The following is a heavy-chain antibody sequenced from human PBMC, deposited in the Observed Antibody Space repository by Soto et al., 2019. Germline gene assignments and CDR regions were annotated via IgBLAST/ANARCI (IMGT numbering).Heavy chain of an antibody. V-gene: IGHV4-39*02. CDR3: ARDSRWVVDVTKGMDV. Sequence: SETLSLTCTVSGGSISSDSYYWGWIRQSPEKGFEWIASISYFGSTYYSPTLKSRLLISVDTSKSQFSLKLSSVTAADTAVYYCARDSRWVVDVTKGMDVWGQGTTVTVSS. D-gene: IGHD2-15*01. CDR2: ISYFGST. J-gene: IGHJ6*02. CDR1: GGSISSDSYY.